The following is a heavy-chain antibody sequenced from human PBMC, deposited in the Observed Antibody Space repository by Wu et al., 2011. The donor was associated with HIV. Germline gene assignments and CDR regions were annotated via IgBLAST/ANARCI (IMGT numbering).Heavy chain of an antibody. CDR2: ISAYNGNT. J-gene: IGHJ3*02. Sequence: QVQLVQSGAEVKKPGASVKVSCKASGYTFTSYGISWVRQAPGQGLEWMGWISAYNGNTNYAQKLQDRVSMSTDSATTTAYMELRSLKSDDTAVYYCASVRCHVDHCYFPLLGTAFDIWGQGTMVTVSS. D-gene: IGHD2-15*01. CDR3: ASVRCHVDHCYFPLLGTAFDI. CDR1: GYTFTSYG. V-gene: IGHV1-18*01.